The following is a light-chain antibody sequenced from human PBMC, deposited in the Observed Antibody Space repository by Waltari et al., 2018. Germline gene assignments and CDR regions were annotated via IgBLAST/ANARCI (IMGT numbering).Light chain of an antibody. CDR1: CSNVGCDTL. J-gene: IGLJ2*01. V-gene: IGLV2-23*02. CDR2: EVL. CDR3: CSYASSSPRLI. Sequence: QSALTLPDSVFGSLGQPFRISCTGTCSNVGCDTLVSWYPRRPAKSPTLLIYEVLKRPSGISHRFSGSKSGNAASLTISALQPEDEGTYYCCSYASSSPRLIFGGGTELSVL.